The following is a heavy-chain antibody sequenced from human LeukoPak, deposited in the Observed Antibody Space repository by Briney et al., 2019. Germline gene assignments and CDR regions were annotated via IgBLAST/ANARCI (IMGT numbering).Heavy chain of an antibody. CDR2: IRGSDGST. Sequence: GGSLRLSCAASGFPFSTYAMSWVRQAPGKGLEWVSSIRGSDGSTYYADSVKGRFAISRDNSKNTLYLQMNSLRAEDTAVYYCAKDVYGDYGGLDYWGQGTLVTVST. V-gene: IGHV3-23*01. CDR1: GFPFSTYA. J-gene: IGHJ4*02. D-gene: IGHD4-17*01. CDR3: AKDVYGDYGGLDY.